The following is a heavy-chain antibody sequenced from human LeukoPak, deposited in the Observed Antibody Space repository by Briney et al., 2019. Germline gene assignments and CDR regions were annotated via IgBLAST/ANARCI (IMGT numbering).Heavy chain of an antibody. CDR3: VGSPRSGWHWFDY. V-gene: IGHV3-30*04. CDR1: GFTFSSYA. CDR2: ISYDGINK. Sequence: QPGGSLRLSCEASGFTFSSYAMHWVRQAPGKGLEWVAVISYDGINKHYADSVKGRFTISRDNSKNTLYLQMNGLRAEDTAVYYCVGSPRSGWHWFDYWGQGTLVTVPS. D-gene: IGHD6-19*01. J-gene: IGHJ4*02.